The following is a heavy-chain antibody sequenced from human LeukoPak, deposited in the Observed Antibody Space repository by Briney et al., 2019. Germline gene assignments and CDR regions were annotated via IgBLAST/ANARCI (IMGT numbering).Heavy chain of an antibody. V-gene: IGHV1-3*01. CDR2: MNAANGDT. J-gene: IGHJ5*02. CDR3: ARSSRVYNWFDP. CDR1: GYTFTISA. Sequence: GASVKVSCKASGYTFTISAVHWGRPAPGQRREWMGWMNAANGDTKYSQKFQGRVTITRDTSASTAYMELSSLRPEDKAVYYCARSSRVYNWFDPWGQRTMVTVCS. D-gene: IGHD2-8*01.